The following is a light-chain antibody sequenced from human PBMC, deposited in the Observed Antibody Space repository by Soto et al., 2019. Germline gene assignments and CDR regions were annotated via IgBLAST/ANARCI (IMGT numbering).Light chain of an antibody. CDR2: EVT. CDR1: SSDVGSYNL. Sequence: QSVLTQPASVSGSPGQSITVSCIGTSSDVGSYNLVSWYQLLPGKAPRLIIYEVTQRPSGVSNRFSGSKSGNTASLTISGLQVEDEAVYHCCSYVSSSSWVFGAGTKLTVL. CDR3: CSYVSSSSWV. J-gene: IGLJ3*02. V-gene: IGLV2-23*02.